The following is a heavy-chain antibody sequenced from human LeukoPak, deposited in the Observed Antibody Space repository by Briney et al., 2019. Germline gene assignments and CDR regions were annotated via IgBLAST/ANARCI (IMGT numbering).Heavy chain of an antibody. V-gene: IGHV3-23*01. CDR1: GFTFSSYA. CDR2: ITASGNTA. CDR3: AKDVRSSGWYKDS. J-gene: IGHJ4*02. D-gene: IGHD6-19*01. Sequence: GGSLTLSCTASGFTFSSYAMSWVRQAPGMGLDWVSGITASGNTAYYADSVKGRFTISRDNSKNTLCLQMNSLRAEDTAVYYCAKDVRSSGWYKDSWGQGTLVTVSS.